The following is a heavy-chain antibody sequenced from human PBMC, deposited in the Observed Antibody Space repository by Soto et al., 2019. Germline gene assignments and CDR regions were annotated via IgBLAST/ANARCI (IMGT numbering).Heavy chain of an antibody. V-gene: IGHV4-4*02. CDR1: GGSISSSNW. J-gene: IGHJ4*02. CDR3: ARRWGEGRVDY. D-gene: IGHD3-10*01. CDR2: IYHSGST. Sequence: QVQLQESGPGLVKPSGTLSLTCAVSGGSISSSNWWSWVRQPPGKGLQWIGEIYHSGSTNYIPSLKSRFTISVDKSRNQFSLKLSYVTAADTAVYYCARRWGEGRVDYWGQGTLVTVSS.